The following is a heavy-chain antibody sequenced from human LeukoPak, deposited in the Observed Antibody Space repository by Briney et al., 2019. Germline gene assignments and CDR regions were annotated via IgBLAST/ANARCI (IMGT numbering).Heavy chain of an antibody. Sequence: PSETLSLTCTVSGGSISSGDYYWRWIRQPPGKGLEWIGYISHSGSTYYSPSLKSRVTISVDMSKNQFSLKLSSVTAADTAVYYCARDVGRDYFDYWGQGTLVTVSS. J-gene: IGHJ4*02. D-gene: IGHD3-10*01. CDR2: ISHSGST. V-gene: IGHV4-30-4*01. CDR1: GGSISSGDYY. CDR3: ARDVGRDYFDY.